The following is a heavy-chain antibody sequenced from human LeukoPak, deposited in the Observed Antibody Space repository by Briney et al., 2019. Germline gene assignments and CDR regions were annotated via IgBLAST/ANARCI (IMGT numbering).Heavy chain of an antibody. CDR2: IHPSGGNT. CDR3: ARDCSSTRCQGPVFDN. V-gene: IGHV1-46*01. J-gene: IGHJ4*02. Sequence: RASVKVSCKASGYTLTSNYMHWVRQAPGQRLEWMGIIHPSGGNTNYAQKFQGRVAMTRDTSTSTVYMELSSLRSEDTAIYYCARDCSSTRCQGPVFDNWGQGTLVTVSS. CDR1: GYTLTSNY. D-gene: IGHD2-2*01.